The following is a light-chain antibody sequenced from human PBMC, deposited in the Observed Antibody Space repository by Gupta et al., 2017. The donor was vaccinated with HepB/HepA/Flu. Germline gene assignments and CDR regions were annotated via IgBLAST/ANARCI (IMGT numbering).Light chain of an antibody. J-gene: IGLJ2*01. CDR2: SNN. V-gene: IGLV1-44*01. Sequence: SVLTHPSLAPRAPGPRLLVPCSGSSSNIGGNPVNWYQQFPGTAPKLLIYSNNQRPSGVPDRFSGSKSGTSASLAISGLQSEDEADYYCAAWDDSLNGVVFGGGTKLTVL. CDR3: AAWDDSLNGVV. CDR1: SSNIGGNP.